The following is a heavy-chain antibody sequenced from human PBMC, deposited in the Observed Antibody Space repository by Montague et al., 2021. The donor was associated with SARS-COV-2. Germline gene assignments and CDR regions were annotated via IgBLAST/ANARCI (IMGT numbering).Heavy chain of an antibody. CDR2: ISYRGST. V-gene: IGHV4-39*01. CDR3: ATQEDPSGCIPGPFDF. Sequence: SETLSLTCTVSGGSISSSSSYWAWIRQPPGKGLEWIGSISYRGSTYYTPSLKSRVIISVDTSQNQLSLKLSSVTAADTAVYDCATQEDPSGCIPGPFDFWGQGTLVTVSS. CDR1: GGSISSSSSY. J-gene: IGHJ4*02. D-gene: IGHD6-19*01.